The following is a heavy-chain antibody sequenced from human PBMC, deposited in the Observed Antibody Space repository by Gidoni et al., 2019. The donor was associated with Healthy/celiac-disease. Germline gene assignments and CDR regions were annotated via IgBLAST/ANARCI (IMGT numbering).Heavy chain of an antibody. D-gene: IGHD3-10*01. Sequence: QVQLQESGPGLVKPSETLSLTCAVSGYSISSGYYWGWIRQPPGKGREWIGSIYHSGSTYYNPSLKSRVTISVDTSKNQFSLKLSSVTAADTAVYYCARDRPTAPRGVIIGVGALDPRPGYYYGMDVWGQGTTVTVSS. V-gene: IGHV4-38-2*02. CDR1: GYSISSGYY. CDR3: ARDRPTAPRGVIIGVGALDPRPGYYYGMDV. CDR2: IYHSGST. J-gene: IGHJ6*02.